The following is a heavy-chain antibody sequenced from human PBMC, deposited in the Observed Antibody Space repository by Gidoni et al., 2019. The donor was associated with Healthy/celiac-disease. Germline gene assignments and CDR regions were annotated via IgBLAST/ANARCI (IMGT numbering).Heavy chain of an antibody. CDR2: IRWNSGSI. D-gene: IGHD2-2*01. CDR1: GFTFDDYA. Sequence: EVQLVESGGGLVQPGRSLRLSCAASGFTFDDYAMHWVRQAPGKGLEWVSGIRWNSGSIGYADSVKGRFTISRDNAKNSLYLQMNSLRAEDTALYYCAKDTTHCSSTSCYYYGMDVWGQGTTVTVSS. CDR3: AKDTTHCSSTSCYYYGMDV. V-gene: IGHV3-9*01. J-gene: IGHJ6*02.